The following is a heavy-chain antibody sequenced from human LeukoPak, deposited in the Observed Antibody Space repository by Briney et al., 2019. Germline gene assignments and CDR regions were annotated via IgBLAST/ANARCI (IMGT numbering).Heavy chain of an antibody. Sequence: PSETLSLTCTVSGGSISSSSYYWGWIRQPPGKGLEWIGEINHSGSTNYNPSLKSRVTISVDTSKNQFSLKLSSVTAADTAVYYCARAKLWSGYFQHWGQGTLVTVSS. J-gene: IGHJ1*01. D-gene: IGHD5-18*01. CDR1: GGSISSSSYY. CDR2: INHSGST. V-gene: IGHV4-39*07. CDR3: ARAKLWSGYFQH.